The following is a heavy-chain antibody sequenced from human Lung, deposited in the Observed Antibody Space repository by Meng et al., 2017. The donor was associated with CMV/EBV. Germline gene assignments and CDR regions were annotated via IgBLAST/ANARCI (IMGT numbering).Heavy chain of an antibody. Sequence: GGSLRLSXAASGFTFSSYVMSWVRQAPGKGLEWVSAISGSGGITYYADSVKGRFTISRDNSKNTLYLEINSLRAEDTAEYYCAKDEAVYAISPVDYWGQGTRLTVSS. V-gene: IGHV3-23*01. J-gene: IGHJ4*02. CDR1: GFTFSSYV. CDR2: ISGSGGIT. D-gene: IGHD2-8*01. CDR3: AKDEAVYAISPVDY.